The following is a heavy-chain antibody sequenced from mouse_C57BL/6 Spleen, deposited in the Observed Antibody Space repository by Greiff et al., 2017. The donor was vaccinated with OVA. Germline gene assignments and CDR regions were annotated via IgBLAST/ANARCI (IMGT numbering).Heavy chain of an antibody. CDR3: AKNAGFYFDY. Sequence: QVQLQQSGPGLVQPSQSLSITCTASGFSLTSYGVHWVRQSPGKGLEWLGVIWSGGSTAYYAAFMSSLSITKDNSKSQVFFKMNSQQADDTAIYYCAKNAGFYFDYWGQGTTLTVSS. J-gene: IGHJ2*01. CDR1: GFSLTSYG. CDR2: IWSGGST. V-gene: IGHV2-5*01.